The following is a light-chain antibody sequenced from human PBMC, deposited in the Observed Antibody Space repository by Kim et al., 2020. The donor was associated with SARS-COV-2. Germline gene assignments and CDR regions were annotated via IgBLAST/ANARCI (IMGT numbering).Light chain of an antibody. CDR1: TLPKKY. Sequence: VSPGQTAKIICSGDTLPKKYTYWYQQKAGQAPVLMIYKDSERPSGIPERFSGSSSGNTVTLTISGVQAVDEADYYCQASDSSAVEFGGGTKLTVL. J-gene: IGLJ2*01. V-gene: IGLV3-25*03. CDR3: QASDSSAVE. CDR2: KDS.